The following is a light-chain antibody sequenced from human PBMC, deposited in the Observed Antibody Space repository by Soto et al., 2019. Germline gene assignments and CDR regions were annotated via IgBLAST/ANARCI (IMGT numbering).Light chain of an antibody. CDR2: DVS. J-gene: IGLJ1*01. CDR1: SRDIGGYDF. CDR3: SSFSNSDTPYV. Sequence: QSVLAQPASVSGSPGQSITISCAGSSRDIGGYDFVSWYQQHPGEVPKLIIFDVSDRPSGVSDRFSGSKSGDTASLTISGLQVEDEAVYYCSSFSNSDTPYVFGTGTKLTVL. V-gene: IGLV2-14*03.